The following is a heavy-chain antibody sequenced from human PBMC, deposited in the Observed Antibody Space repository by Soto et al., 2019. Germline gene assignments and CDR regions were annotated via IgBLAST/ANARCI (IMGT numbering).Heavy chain of an antibody. J-gene: IGHJ4*02. V-gene: IGHV1-46*01. D-gene: IGHD3-10*01. Sequence: QVQLVQSGAEVKKPGASVKVSCKASGYTFTSYYMHWVRQAPGQGLEWMGIINPSGGSTSYAQKFQGRVTMTRDTSTSTVYMELSSLRSEDTAVYYCARVECPTMVRGGPLDYWGQGTLVTVSS. CDR1: GYTFTSYY. CDR2: INPSGGST. CDR3: ARVECPTMVRGGPLDY.